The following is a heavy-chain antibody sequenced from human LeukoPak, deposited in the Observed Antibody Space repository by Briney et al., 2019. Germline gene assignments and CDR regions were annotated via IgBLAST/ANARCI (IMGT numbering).Heavy chain of an antibody. Sequence: GGSLRLSCAASGFTFSSHWMSWVRQAPGKGLEWVANIKEDGSEIYYVDSVKGRFTISRDNAKNSLYLQMNSLRAEDTAVYYCAREGVQELHDAFDIWGQGTMVTVSS. CDR1: GFTFSSHW. V-gene: IGHV3-7*01. CDR3: AREGVQELHDAFDI. CDR2: IKEDGSEI. J-gene: IGHJ3*02. D-gene: IGHD1-26*01.